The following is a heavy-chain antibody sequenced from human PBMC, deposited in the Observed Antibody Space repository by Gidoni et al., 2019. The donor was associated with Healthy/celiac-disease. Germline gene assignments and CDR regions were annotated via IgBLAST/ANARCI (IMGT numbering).Heavy chain of an antibody. CDR2: ISGSGGST. J-gene: IGHJ4*02. CDR3: AKDRIEIAVAHDY. V-gene: IGHV3-23*01. D-gene: IGHD6-19*01. Sequence: EVQLLESGGGLVQPGGSLRLSCAASGFTFSSSAMSWVRQDAGKGLEWVSAISGSGGSTYYADSVKSRFTISRDNSKNTLYLQMNSLRAEDTAVYYCAKDRIEIAVAHDYWGQGTLVTVSS. CDR1: GFTFSSSA.